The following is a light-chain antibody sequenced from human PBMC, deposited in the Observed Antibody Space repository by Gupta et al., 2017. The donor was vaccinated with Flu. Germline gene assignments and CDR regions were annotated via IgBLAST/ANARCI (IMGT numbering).Light chain of an antibody. V-gene: IGKV1-17*01. CDR1: QDIRDD. CDR3: LQHNSYPFT. J-gene: IGKJ3*01. CDR2: SAS. Sequence: PSPLSASVGDRVTITCRASQDIRDDVGWYQQKPGKAPRRLIYSASTLQSEVPSRFSGSGYGTDFTLTISGLQPDDFATYYCLQHNSYPFTFGHGTKV.